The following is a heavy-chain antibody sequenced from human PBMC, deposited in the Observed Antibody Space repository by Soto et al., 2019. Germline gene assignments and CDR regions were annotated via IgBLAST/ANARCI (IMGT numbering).Heavy chain of an antibody. Sequence: HPGGSLRLSCAASGFTFSSYWMSWVRQAPGKGLEWVANIKQDGSEKYYVDSVKGRFTISRDNAKNSLYLQMNSLRAEDTAVYYCARESRFTMVRGNARYYYYYGMDVWGQGTTVTVSS. CDR2: IKQDGSEK. V-gene: IGHV3-7*05. D-gene: IGHD3-10*01. CDR3: ARESRFTMVRGNARYYYYYGMDV. CDR1: GFTFSSYW. J-gene: IGHJ6*02.